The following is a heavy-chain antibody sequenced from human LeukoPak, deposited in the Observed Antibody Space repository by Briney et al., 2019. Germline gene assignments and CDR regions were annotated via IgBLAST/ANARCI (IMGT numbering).Heavy chain of an antibody. CDR1: GLTFSSYA. CDR3: ARDDIGA. Sequence: GGSLRLSCAASGLTFSSYAMHWVRQAPGKGLEWVAVISYDGSNKYYADSVKGRFTISRDNSKNTLYLQMNSLRAEDTAVYYCARDDIGAWGQGTLVTVSS. J-gene: IGHJ5*02. CDR2: ISYDGSNK. V-gene: IGHV3-30-3*01. D-gene: IGHD2-15*01.